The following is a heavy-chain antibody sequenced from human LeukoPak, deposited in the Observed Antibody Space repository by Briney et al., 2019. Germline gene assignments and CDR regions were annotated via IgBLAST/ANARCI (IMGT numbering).Heavy chain of an antibody. J-gene: IGHJ4*02. CDR3: GGSGWYEPTAHAGPTDY. Sequence: GGSLRLSCAASGYTFSSYAMSWVRQAPGKGLEWVSAISGSGGSTYYADSVKGRFTISRDNSKNTLYLQMNSLRAEDTAVYYCGGSGWYEPTAHAGPTDYWGQGTLVTVSS. CDR2: ISGSGGST. V-gene: IGHV3-23*01. D-gene: IGHD6-19*01. CDR1: GYTFSSYA.